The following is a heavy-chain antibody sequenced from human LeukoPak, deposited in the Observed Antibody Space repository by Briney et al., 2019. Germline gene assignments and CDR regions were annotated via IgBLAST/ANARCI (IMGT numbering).Heavy chain of an antibody. V-gene: IGHV3-23*01. CDR2: ISGSGSYT. CDR3: AKRRYDSSGHFDS. Sequence: GGSLRLSCVVSGFTLSSYAMSWVRQAPGKGLEWVSAISGSGSYTDYADSVKGRFTISKDNSKNTLYMRMSSLRTEDTAVYYCAKRRYDSSGHFDSWGQGTLVTVSS. CDR1: GFTLSSYA. D-gene: IGHD3-22*01. J-gene: IGHJ4*02.